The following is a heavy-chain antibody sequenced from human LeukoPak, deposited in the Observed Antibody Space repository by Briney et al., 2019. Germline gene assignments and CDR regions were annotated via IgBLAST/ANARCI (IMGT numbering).Heavy chain of an antibody. CDR3: ARTSCSSTSCYSYFDC. J-gene: IGHJ4*02. Sequence: GASVKVSCKASGYTFTGYYMHWVRQAPGQGLEWMGWINPNSGGTNYAQKFQGRVTMTRDTSISTAYMELSRLRSDDTAVYYCARTSCSSTSCYSYFDCWGQGTLVTVSS. CDR2: INPNSGGT. D-gene: IGHD2-2*01. CDR1: GYTFTGYY. V-gene: IGHV1-2*02.